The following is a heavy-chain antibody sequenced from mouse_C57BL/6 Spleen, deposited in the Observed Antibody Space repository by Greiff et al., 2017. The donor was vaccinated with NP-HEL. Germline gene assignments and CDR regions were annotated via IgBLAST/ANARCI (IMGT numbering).Heavy chain of an antibody. D-gene: IGHD2-13*01. CDR2: IYPGSGST. CDR3: ARGGGDYAAY. V-gene: IGHV1-55*01. CDR1: GYTFTSYW. J-gene: IGHJ2*01. Sequence: QVQLKESGAELVKPGASVKMSCKASGYTFTSYWITWVKQRPGQGLEWIGDIYPGSGSTNYNEKFKSKATLTVDTSSSTAYMQLSSLTSEDSAVYYCARGGGDYAAYWGQGTTLTVSS.